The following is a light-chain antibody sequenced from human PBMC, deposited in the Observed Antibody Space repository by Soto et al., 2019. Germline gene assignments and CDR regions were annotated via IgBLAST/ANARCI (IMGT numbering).Light chain of an antibody. CDR1: SSDVGAYNY. V-gene: IGLV2-14*01. Sequence: HSALTQPASVSGSPGQSITISCTGTSSDVGAYNYVSWYQQHPGKAPKLMIYDVSNRPSGVSNRFSGSKSGNTASLTISGLQAEDEADYYCYSYTTSSTRVFGGGTKLTVL. CDR2: DVS. J-gene: IGLJ2*01. CDR3: YSYTTSSTRV.